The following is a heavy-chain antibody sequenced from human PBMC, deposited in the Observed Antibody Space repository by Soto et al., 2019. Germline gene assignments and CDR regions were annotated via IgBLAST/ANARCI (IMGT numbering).Heavy chain of an antibody. J-gene: IGHJ6*02. V-gene: IGHV4-34*01. Sequence: QVQLQQWGAGLLKPSETLSLTCAVYGGSFSGYYWSWIRQPPGKGLEWIGEINHSGSTNYNPSLKRRVTISVDTSKNQFSLKLSSVTAADTAVYYCAITGDIVVVTAIHYGMDVWGQGTTVTVSS. CDR1: GGSFSGYY. CDR3: AITGDIVVVTAIHYGMDV. D-gene: IGHD2-21*02. CDR2: INHSGST.